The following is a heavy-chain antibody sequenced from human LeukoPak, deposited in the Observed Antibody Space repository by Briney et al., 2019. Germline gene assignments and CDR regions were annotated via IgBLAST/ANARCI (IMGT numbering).Heavy chain of an antibody. J-gene: IGHJ4*02. V-gene: IGHV4-61*02. CDR2: IYTSGST. D-gene: IGHD5-18*01. CDR3: ARGYSYRSTTFDY. CDR1: GGSISSGSYY. Sequence: PSETLSLTCTVSGGSISSGSYYWSWIRQPAGKGLEWIGRIYTSGSTNYNPSLKSRVTISVDTSKNQFSLKLSSVTAADTAVYYCARGYSYRSTTFDYWGQGTLVTVSS.